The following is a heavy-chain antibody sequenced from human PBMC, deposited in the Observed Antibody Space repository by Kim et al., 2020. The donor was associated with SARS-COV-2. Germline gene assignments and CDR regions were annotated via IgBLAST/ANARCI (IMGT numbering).Heavy chain of an antibody. CDR3: ARVVVPAAISLSVRWFDP. D-gene: IGHD2-2*01. CDR1: GGSFSGYY. J-gene: IGHJ5*02. V-gene: IGHV4-34*01. Sequence: SETLSLTCAVYGGSFSGYYWSWIRQPPGKGLEWIGEINHSGSTNYNPSLKSRVTISVDTSKNQFSLKLSSVTAADTAVYYCARVVVPAAISLSVRWFDPWGQGTLVTVSS. CDR2: INHSGST.